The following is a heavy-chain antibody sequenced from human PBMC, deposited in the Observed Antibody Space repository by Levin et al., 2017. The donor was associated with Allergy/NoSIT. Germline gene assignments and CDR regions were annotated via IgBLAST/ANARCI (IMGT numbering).Heavy chain of an antibody. Sequence: GGSLRLSGAASGFTVSNNYMSWVRQAPGKGLEWVSLIYSRGGTNYADSVKGRFTISRDSSKNTLYLQMNSLRAEDTAVYYCTGGPSGVRSWGQGTLVTVSS. J-gene: IGHJ4*02. CDR1: GFTVSNNY. V-gene: IGHV3-53*01. CDR3: TGGPSGVRS. CDR2: IYSRGGT. D-gene: IGHD3-16*01.